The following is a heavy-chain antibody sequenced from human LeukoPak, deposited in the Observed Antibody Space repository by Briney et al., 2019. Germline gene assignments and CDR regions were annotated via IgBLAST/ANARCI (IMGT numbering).Heavy chain of an antibody. CDR1: GFTFSGFG. CDR2: IHTDQTIQ. D-gene: IGHD2-2*01. J-gene: IGHJ4*02. CDR3: ARVMGRYCSSTSCYVDY. V-gene: IGHV3-30*02. Sequence: GGSLRLSCAASGFTFSGFGMHWVRQAPGRGLEWVAYIHTDQTIQYYADSVKGRFTISRDNSKNTLYLQMNSLRAEDTAVYYCARVMGRYCSSTSCYVDYWGQGTLVTVSS.